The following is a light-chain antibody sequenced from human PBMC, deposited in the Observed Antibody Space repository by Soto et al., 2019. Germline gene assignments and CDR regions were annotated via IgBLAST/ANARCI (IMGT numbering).Light chain of an antibody. CDR3: AVWDSSLSAVV. CDR1: YSNIGDNY. CDR2: DNN. V-gene: IGLV1-51*01. J-gene: IGLJ2*01. Sequence: QSVLTQPPSVSAAPGQKVTISCSGSYSNIGDNYVSWYRQVPGTTPKLLIYDNNKRASRIPDRFSGSKSATSATLGITGPQTGDEADYYCAVWDSSLSAVVFGGGTKVTVL.